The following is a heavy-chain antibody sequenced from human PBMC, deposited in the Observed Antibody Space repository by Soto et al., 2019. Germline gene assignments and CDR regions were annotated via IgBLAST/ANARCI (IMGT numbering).Heavy chain of an antibody. CDR2: INHSGSN. J-gene: IGHJ3*02. Sequence: SETLSLTCSVSGGSISGSYWSWIRQSPGKGLEWIGEINHSGSNNYSPSLKSRVTMSLDTSKNQFSLKLTSVTAAATAVYCCARGESNVWQVALVIWGQGTMVTVSS. CDR3: ARGESNVWQVALVI. CDR1: GGSISGSY. V-gene: IGHV4-34*01.